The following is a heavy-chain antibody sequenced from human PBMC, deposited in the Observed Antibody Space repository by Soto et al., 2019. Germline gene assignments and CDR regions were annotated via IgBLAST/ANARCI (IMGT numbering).Heavy chain of an antibody. V-gene: IGHV4-39*01. D-gene: IGHD2-2*02. J-gene: IGHJ1*01. CDR1: GGYISSSSSD. Sequence: SETLSLTCTASGGYISSSSSDWGWMRQSPGQGLEWIGNVFYRGTTYYNLSLKSRVTISVDTSKNQFSLNLRSVTAADTAVYYCARRGRYCGTTGCYKDSLCWGQGTLGTV. CDR2: VFYRGTT. CDR3: ARRGRYCGTTGCYKDSLC.